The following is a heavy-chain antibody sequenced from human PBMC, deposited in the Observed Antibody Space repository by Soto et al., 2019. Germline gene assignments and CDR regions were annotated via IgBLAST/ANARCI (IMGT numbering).Heavy chain of an antibody. V-gene: IGHV3-21*01. J-gene: IGHJ6*02. CDR1: GFTFSSYS. Sequence: EVQLVESGGGLVKPGGSLRLSCAASGFTFSSYSMNWVRQAPGKGLEWDSSISSSSSYIYYADSVKGRFTISRDNAKNSLYLQMNSLRAEDTTVYYCARMGSKRHYYYGMDVWGQGTTVTVSS. CDR3: ARMGSKRHYYYGMDV. CDR2: ISSSSSYI. D-gene: IGHD6-13*01.